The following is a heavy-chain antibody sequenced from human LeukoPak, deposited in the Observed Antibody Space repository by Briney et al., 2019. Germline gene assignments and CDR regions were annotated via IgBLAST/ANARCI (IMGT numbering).Heavy chain of an antibody. CDR1: GGTFSSYA. CDR3: AREVSSEYYFDY. D-gene: IGHD3-22*01. Sequence: SVKVSCKASGGTFSSYAISWVRQAPGQGLEWMGGIIPIFGTPNYAQKFQGRVTITADESTSTAYMELSSLRSEDTAVYYCAREVSSEYYFDYWGQGTLVTVSS. CDR2: IIPIFGTP. J-gene: IGHJ4*02. V-gene: IGHV1-69*13.